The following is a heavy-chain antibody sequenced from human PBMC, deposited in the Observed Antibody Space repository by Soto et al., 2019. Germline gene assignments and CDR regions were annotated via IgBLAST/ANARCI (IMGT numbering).Heavy chain of an antibody. CDR1: GGSFSGYY. CDR3: ARRQWLVPGRAFDI. Sequence: LETLSLTCAVYGGSFSGYYWSWIRQPPGKGLEWIGEINHSGSTNYNPSLKSRVTISVDTSKNQFSLKLSSVTAADTAVYYCARRQWLVPGRAFDIWGQGTMVTVSS. V-gene: IGHV4-34*01. J-gene: IGHJ3*02. CDR2: INHSGST. D-gene: IGHD6-19*01.